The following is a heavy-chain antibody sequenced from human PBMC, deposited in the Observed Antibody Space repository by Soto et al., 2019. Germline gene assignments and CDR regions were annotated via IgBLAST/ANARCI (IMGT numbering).Heavy chain of an antibody. V-gene: IGHV3-30*18. CDR1: GFTFSSYG. J-gene: IGHJ6*02. D-gene: IGHD2-8*01. Sequence: SCKASGFTFSSYGMHWVRQAPGKGLEWVAVISYDGSNKYYADSVKGRFTISRDNSKNTLYLQMNSLRAEDTAVYYCAKDERLNYYYGMDVWGQGTTVTVSS. CDR3: AKDERLNYYYGMDV. CDR2: ISYDGSNK.